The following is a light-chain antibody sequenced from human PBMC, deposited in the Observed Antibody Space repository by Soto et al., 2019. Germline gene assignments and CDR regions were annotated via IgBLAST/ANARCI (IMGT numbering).Light chain of an antibody. CDR1: QSVRNDH. J-gene: IGKJ1*01. CDR2: RAV. CDR3: QQYGTTPWT. V-gene: IGKV3-20*01. Sequence: EIVLTQAPGTLSLSPGERATLSCRASQSVRNDHVAWYQQKTGQAPRLLISRAVTRAIGIPDRFSGSGSGTGFTLTISSLEPEDFALYYCQQYGTTPWTFGQWTKVDIK.